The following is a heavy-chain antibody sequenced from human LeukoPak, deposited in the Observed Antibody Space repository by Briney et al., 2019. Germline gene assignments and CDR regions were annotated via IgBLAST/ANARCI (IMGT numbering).Heavy chain of an antibody. Sequence: SETLSLTCTVSGGSISSTSYSWGWIRQPPGKGLEWIGSIYYSGSTYYNPSLKSRVTISVDTSKNQFSLKVSSVAAADTAVYYCARSLYYFGSDSFGIWGQGTMVTVSS. J-gene: IGHJ3*02. CDR1: GGSISSTSYS. V-gene: IGHV4-39*07. D-gene: IGHD3-10*01. CDR2: IYYSGST. CDR3: ARSLYYFGSDSFGI.